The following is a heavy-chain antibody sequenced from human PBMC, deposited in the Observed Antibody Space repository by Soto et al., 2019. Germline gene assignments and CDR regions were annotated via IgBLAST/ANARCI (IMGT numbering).Heavy chain of an antibody. CDR2: ISGSGGGT. J-gene: IGHJ4*02. V-gene: IGHV3-23*01. D-gene: IGHD3-22*01. Sequence: GGSLRLSCSASGFTFSSYAMSWVRQAPGKGLEWVSAISGSGGGTYYADSVKGRFTISRDNSKNTLYLQMNSLRAEDTAVYYCATRDSSGHYYCWVHWGQGTLVTVS. CDR1: GFTFSSYA. CDR3: ATRDSSGHYYCWVH.